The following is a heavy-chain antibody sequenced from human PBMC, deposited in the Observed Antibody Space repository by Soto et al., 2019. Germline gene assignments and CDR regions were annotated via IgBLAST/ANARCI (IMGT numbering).Heavy chain of an antibody. CDR1: GGTFSSYA. J-gene: IGHJ6*02. CDR2: IIPIFGTA. D-gene: IGHD3-16*02. CDR3: AKFIVLGGSEHQPPYYYYGMDV. V-gene: IGHV1-69*01. Sequence: QVQLVQSGAEVKKPGSSVKVSCKASGGTFSSYAISWVRQAPGQGLEWMGGIIPIFGTANYAQKFQGRVTITADESTSTAYMELSSLRSEDTAVYYCAKFIVLGGSEHQPPYYYYGMDVWGQGTTVTVSS.